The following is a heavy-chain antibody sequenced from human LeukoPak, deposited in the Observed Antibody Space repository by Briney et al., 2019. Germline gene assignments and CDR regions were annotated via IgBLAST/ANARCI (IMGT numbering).Heavy chain of an antibody. Sequence: ASVKVSCKASGYTFSSYDINWVRQATGQGLEWMGWMNPNSGNTGYAQKFQGRVTITRDTSITTAYMELSSLRSDDTAVYYCARGDWAPEYWGQGTLVTVSS. CDR2: MNPNSGNT. CDR3: ARGDWAPEY. CDR1: GYTFSSYD. D-gene: IGHD3-9*01. J-gene: IGHJ4*02. V-gene: IGHV1-8*03.